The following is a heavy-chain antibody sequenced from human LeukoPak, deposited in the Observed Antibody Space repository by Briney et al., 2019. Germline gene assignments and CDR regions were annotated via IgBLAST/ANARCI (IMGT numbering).Heavy chain of an antibody. D-gene: IGHD3-3*01. CDR3: ARVREGRFFDY. V-gene: IGHV1-69*06. CDR1: GGTFTSYG. CDR2: IIPIFGRG. J-gene: IGHJ4*02. Sequence: SGKVSCKASGGTFTSYGISWVRQAPGQGLEWRGGIIPIFGRGNYAQKFQGRVTITPDKSPSTASMELSSLRSEDTAVYYCARVREGRFFDYWGQGTLVTVSS.